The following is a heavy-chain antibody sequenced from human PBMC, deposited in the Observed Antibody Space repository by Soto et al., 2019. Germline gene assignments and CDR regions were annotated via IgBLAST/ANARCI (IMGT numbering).Heavy chain of an antibody. CDR2: IYPGDSDM. D-gene: IGHD3-10*01. CDR3: ARLSREFWTGFDY. Sequence: EVQLVQSGVEVKKPGESLKISCEGVGYRFTNHWIAWVRQMLGKGLEWMGTIYPGDSDMRYSPSFRGQVTMSVDKSINPAYLQWDSLKASDTAKYYCARLSREFWTGFDYWGQGTLVTVSS. V-gene: IGHV5-51*01. CDR1: GYRFTNHW. J-gene: IGHJ4*02.